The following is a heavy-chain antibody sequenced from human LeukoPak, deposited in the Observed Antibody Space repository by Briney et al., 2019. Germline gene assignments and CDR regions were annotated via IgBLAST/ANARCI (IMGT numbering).Heavy chain of an antibody. CDR3: AREHSGGWRFDY. CDR2: IYHSGST. V-gene: IGHV4-61*01. Sequence: SESLSLTCTVSGGSTSGGNYYWSWIRRPPGKGLEWIGYIYHSGSTTYNPSLRSRVTMSLDTSKNQFSLKLTSVTAADTAVYYCAREHSGGWRFDYWGQGTLVTVSS. D-gene: IGHD2-15*01. CDR1: GGSTSGGNYY. J-gene: IGHJ4*02.